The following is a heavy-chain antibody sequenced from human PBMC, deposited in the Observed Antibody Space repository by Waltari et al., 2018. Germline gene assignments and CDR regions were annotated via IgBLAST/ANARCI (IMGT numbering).Heavy chain of an antibody. CDR1: EFTFSSYW. V-gene: IGHV3-74*01. CDR2: IKGEGSET. CDR3: VRDEVGGTTRAYY. D-gene: IGHD1-1*01. J-gene: IGHJ4*02. Sequence: EVQLEESGGGAVQPGGSRKLSWGASEFTFSSYWMHWVRQAPGEALMWVSRIKGEGSETNYADSVQGRFTISRDNAKSTLYLQMNNLRAEDTAVYFCVRDEVGGTTRAYYWGQGTLVTVSS.